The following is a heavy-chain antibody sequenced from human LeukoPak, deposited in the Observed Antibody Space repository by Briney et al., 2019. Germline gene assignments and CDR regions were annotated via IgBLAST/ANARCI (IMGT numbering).Heavy chain of an antibody. D-gene: IGHD5-18*01. J-gene: IGHJ4*02. V-gene: IGHV4-34*01. CDR1: GGSFSGYY. CDR2: INHSGST. Sequence: KPSETLSLTCAVYGGSFSGYYWSWIRQPPGKGLEWIGEINHSGSTNYNPSLKSRVTISVDTSKNQFSLKLSSVTAADTAVYYCARAEGIQHSPLDYWGQGTLVTVSS. CDR3: ARAEGIQHSPLDY.